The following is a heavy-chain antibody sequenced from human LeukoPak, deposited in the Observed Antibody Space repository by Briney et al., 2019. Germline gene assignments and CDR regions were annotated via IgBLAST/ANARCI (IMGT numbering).Heavy chain of an antibody. CDR3: ARQVVAVAGTGYFDY. CDR2: IYYSGST. V-gene: IGHV4-39*01. J-gene: IGHJ4*02. D-gene: IGHD6-19*01. Sequence: PSETLPLTCTVSGGSIRSSSYYWGWIRQPPGKGLEWIGSIYYSGSTYYNASLKSRGTISVDTSKNQFSLKLNSVTAAGTAVYFCARQVVAVAGTGYFDYWGQGTLVTVSS. CDR1: GGSIRSSSYY.